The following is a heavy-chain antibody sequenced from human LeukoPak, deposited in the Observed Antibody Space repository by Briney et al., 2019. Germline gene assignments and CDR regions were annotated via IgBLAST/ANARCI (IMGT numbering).Heavy chain of an antibody. CDR2: KHHSGNT. CDR3: AEVVVPGASDAFDI. D-gene: IGHD2-15*01. J-gene: IGHJ3*02. V-gene: IGHV4-38-2*01. CDR1: GYPLNTGYY. Sequence: ETLTLTCAVSGYPLNTGYYWGWGRQPPGKGLEGGGSKHHSGNTYYNPALRGRITLSLGTSHNQSSLRLRSVTAAGTAVYFCAEVVVPGASDAFDIWGQGTMVTVSS.